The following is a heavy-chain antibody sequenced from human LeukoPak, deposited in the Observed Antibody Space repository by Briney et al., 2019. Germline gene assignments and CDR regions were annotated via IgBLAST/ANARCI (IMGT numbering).Heavy chain of an antibody. V-gene: IGHV1-69*01. J-gene: IGHJ3*02. CDR1: GATFTSYA. CDR3: ARVAGKILGFGEVDAFDI. Sequence: GSSVKVSFKASGATFTSYAISWVRQAPGQGQGWVGGIIPIFGTANYAQKFQGRVTITADESTSTAYMELSSLRSEDTAVYYCARVAGKILGFGEVDAFDIWGQGTMVTVSS. CDR2: IIPIFGTA. D-gene: IGHD3-10*01.